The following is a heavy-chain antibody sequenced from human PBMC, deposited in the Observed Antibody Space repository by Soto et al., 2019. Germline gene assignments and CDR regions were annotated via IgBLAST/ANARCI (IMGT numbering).Heavy chain of an antibody. CDR2: INGDGSNT. Sequence: EVQLVESGGGLVQPGGSLRLSCGASGFTFSNYWMHWVRQVPGEGLVWVSRINGDGSNTAYADSVKGRFSISRDNAKNTLYLQMNGLRVDDTAVYYCVTSYGDPPGWGQGTLVTVSS. CDR3: VTSYGDPPG. D-gene: IGHD4-17*01. CDR1: GFTFSNYW. V-gene: IGHV3-74*01. J-gene: IGHJ4*02.